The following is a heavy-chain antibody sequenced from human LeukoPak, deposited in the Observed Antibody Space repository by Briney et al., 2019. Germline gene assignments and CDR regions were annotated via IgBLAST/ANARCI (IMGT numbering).Heavy chain of an antibody. J-gene: IGHJ4*02. CDR1: GFTFSTYS. D-gene: IGHD3-22*01. CDR3: AKDKESDDSSGYLD. CDR2: ISRTSYTI. V-gene: IGHV3-48*02. Sequence: GGSLRLSCAASGFTFSTYSMNGVRQAPGKGLEWVSYISRTSYTIFYADSVKGRFTTSRDNAKDSVYLQMNSLRDEDTAVYYCAKDKESDDSSGYLDWGQGTLVTVSS.